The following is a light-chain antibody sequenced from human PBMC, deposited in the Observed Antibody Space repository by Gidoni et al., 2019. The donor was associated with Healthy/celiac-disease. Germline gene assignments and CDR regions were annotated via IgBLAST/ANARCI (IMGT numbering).Light chain of an antibody. CDR1: QSVLYSSNSKNY. CDR3: QQYYSTPIT. Sequence: DIVMTQSPDSLAVSLGERATINCKSSQSVLYSSNSKNYLAWYQQKPGQPPKLLIYWASNRESGVPDRFSGSGSGTDFTLTISSLQAEDVAVYYCQQYYSTPITFGQGTQLEIK. J-gene: IGKJ5*01. V-gene: IGKV4-1*01. CDR2: WAS.